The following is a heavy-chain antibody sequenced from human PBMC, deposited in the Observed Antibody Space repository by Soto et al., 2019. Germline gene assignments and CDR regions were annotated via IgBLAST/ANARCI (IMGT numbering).Heavy chain of an antibody. CDR3: ATHYSSSWLGEYYYYYMDV. V-gene: IGHV1-18*01. D-gene: IGHD6-13*01. CDR2: ISAYNGNT. CDR1: GGTFSSYT. Sequence: ASVKVSCKASGGTFSSYTISWVRQAPGQGLEWMGRISAYNGNTNYAQKFQGRVTMTTDTSTNTAYMELSSLRSEDTAVYYCATHYSSSWLGEYYYYYMDVWGKGTTVTVSS. J-gene: IGHJ6*03.